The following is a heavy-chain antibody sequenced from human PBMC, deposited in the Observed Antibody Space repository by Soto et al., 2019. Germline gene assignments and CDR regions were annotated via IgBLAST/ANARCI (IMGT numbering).Heavy chain of an antibody. D-gene: IGHD5-12*01. CDR3: ARTDIGTTNCFDP. V-gene: IGHV4-34*02. J-gene: IGHJ5*02. CDR1: GESFIGYY. Sequence: QVHLQQWGAGLLKPSETLSLTCAVYGESFIGYYWTWIRQPPGKGLEWIGEINHRGSANYNPSLESRVTISVDTSNNQFSLKLSSVTAADTSFYYCARTDIGTTNCFDPWGQGTLVTGSS. CDR2: INHRGSA.